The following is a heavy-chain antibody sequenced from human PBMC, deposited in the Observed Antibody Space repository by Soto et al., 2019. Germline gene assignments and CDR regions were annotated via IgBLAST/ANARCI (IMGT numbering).Heavy chain of an antibody. Sequence: QLQLQESGPGLVKPSETLSLTCTVSGGSISSSSYYWGWIRQPPGKGLEWIGSIYYSGSNYYNPSLRSRVTISVDTSKNQFSLKLSSVTAADTAVYYCARQTTVTTHVFLFDAFDIWGQGTMVTVSS. CDR3: ARQTTVTTHVFLFDAFDI. D-gene: IGHD4-17*01. CDR2: IYYSGSN. J-gene: IGHJ3*02. V-gene: IGHV4-39*01. CDR1: GGSISSSSYY.